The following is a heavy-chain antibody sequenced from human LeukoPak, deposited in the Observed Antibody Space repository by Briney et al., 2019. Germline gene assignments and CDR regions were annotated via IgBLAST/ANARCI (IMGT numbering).Heavy chain of an antibody. CDR1: GDSVSSNSAA. V-gene: IGHV6-1*01. CDR3: ARDQQTMVRGVFLYYYGMDV. CDR2: TYYRSKWYN. D-gene: IGHD3-10*01. J-gene: IGHJ6*02. Sequence: SQTLSLTCAISGDSVSSNSAAWNWIRQSPSRGLEWLGRTYYRSKWYNDYAVSVKSRITINPDTSKNQFSLQLNSVTPEDTAVYYCARDQQTMVRGVFLYYYGMDVWGQGTTVTVSS.